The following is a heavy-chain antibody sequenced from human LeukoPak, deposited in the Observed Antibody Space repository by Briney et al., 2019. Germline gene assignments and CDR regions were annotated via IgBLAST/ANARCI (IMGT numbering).Heavy chain of an antibody. CDR1: GGTFSSYA. Sequence: GASVKVSCKASGGTFSSYAISWVRQAPGQGLEWMGGIIPIFGTANYAQKFQGRVTITADKSTSTAYMELSSLRSEDTAVYYCARAFRHYYGSGSYYMVDYWGQGTLVTVST. CDR2: IIPIFGTA. CDR3: ARAFRHYYGSGSYYMVDY. V-gene: IGHV1-69*06. J-gene: IGHJ4*02. D-gene: IGHD3-10*01.